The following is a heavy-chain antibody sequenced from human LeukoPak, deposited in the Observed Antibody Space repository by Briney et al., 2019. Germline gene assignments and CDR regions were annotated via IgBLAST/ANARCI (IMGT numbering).Heavy chain of an antibody. CDR3: ARVRDILTGYYRDAFGI. V-gene: IGHV1-18*01. CDR1: GYTFTSYG. D-gene: IGHD3-9*01. CDR2: ISAYNGNT. Sequence: GASVKVSCKASGYTFTSYGISWARQAPGQGLEWMGWISAYNGNTNYAQKLQGRVTMTTDTSTSTAYMELRSLRSDDTAVYYCARVRDILTGYYRDAFGIWGQGTMVTVSS. J-gene: IGHJ3*02.